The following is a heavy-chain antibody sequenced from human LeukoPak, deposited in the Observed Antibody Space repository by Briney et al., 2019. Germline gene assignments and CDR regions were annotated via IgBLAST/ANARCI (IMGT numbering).Heavy chain of an antibody. J-gene: IGHJ6*03. Sequence: ASETLSLTCAVYGGSFSGYYWSWIRQPPGKGLEWIGYIYYSGSTNYNPSLKSRVTISVDTSKNQFSLKLSSVTAADTAVYYCARGNSWGSLFYYYMDVWGKGTTVTVSS. CDR2: IYYSGST. V-gene: IGHV4-59*01. D-gene: IGHD7-27*01. CDR1: GGSFSGYY. CDR3: ARGNSWGSLFYYYMDV.